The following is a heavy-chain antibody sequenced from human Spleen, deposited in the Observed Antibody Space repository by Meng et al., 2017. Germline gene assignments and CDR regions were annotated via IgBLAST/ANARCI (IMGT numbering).Heavy chain of an antibody. CDR3: TRNSYDSRHYVLGF. J-gene: IGHJ4*02. CDR1: GDSISSNTW. D-gene: IGHD3-10*02. V-gene: IGHV4-4*02. CDR2: IYHGGST. Sequence: HVQLQESGPGLVRPSQTLSRTCTVSGDSISSNTWWSWVRQPPGKGLEWIGEIYHGGSTNYIPSLKSRVTISIDKSKNQFSLDLSSVTAADTAVYYCTRNSYDSRHYVLGFWGQGTLVTVSS.